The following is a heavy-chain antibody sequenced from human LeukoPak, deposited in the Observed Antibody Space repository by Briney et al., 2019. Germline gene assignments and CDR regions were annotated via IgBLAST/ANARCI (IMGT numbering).Heavy chain of an antibody. CDR2: INHSGST. Sequence: PSETLSLTCAAYGGSFSGYYWSWIRQPPGKGLEWIGEINHSGSTNYNPSLKSRVTISVDTSKNQFSLKLSSVTAADTAVYYCARSGGDGYNSWGQGTLVTVSS. CDR3: ARSGGDGYNS. J-gene: IGHJ5*02. D-gene: IGHD5-24*01. V-gene: IGHV4-34*01. CDR1: GGSFSGYY.